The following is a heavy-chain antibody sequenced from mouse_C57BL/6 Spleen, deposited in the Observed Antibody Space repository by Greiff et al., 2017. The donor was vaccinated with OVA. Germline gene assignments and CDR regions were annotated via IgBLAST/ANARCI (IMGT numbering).Heavy chain of an antibody. J-gene: IGHJ2*01. CDR1: GYTFTSYT. D-gene: IGHD3-3*01. CDR2: INPSSGYT. V-gene: IGHV1-4*01. Sequence: QVQLKESGAELARPGASVKMSCKASGYTFTSYTMHWVKQRPGQGLEWIGYINPSSGYTKYNQKFKDKATLTADKSSSTAYMQLRSLTSEDSAVYYCARRGTRDPFDYWGQGTTLTVSS. CDR3: ARRGTRDPFDY.